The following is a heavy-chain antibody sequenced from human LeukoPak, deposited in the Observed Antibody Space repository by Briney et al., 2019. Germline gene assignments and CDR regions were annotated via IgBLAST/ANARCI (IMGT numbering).Heavy chain of an antibody. D-gene: IGHD6-19*01. CDR1: GFTFSSYA. J-gene: IGHJ5*02. V-gene: IGHV3-23*01. CDR2: ISGSGGSGGSGGST. CDR3: AKGYSSGESYVNNWFDP. Sequence: GGSLRLSCAASGFTFSSYAMSWVRQAPGKGLEWVSGISGSGGSGGSGGSTHYADSVKGRFIISRDNSKITLYLQMNTLRAEDTAVYYCAKGYSSGESYVNNWFDPWGQGTLVTVSS.